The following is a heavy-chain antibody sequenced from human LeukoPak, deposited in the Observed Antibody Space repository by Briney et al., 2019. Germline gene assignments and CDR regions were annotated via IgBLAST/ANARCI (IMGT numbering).Heavy chain of an antibody. CDR1: GYTFTSYD. J-gene: IGHJ4*02. V-gene: IGHV1-8*01. Sequence: ASVKVSCKASGYTFTSYDINWVRQTTGQGLEWMGWMNPNSGNTGYAQKFQGRVTMTRNTSISTAYMELSSLRSEDTAVYYCARDAQRITMVRGVIDYWGQGTLVTVSS. D-gene: IGHD3-10*01. CDR3: ARDAQRITMVRGVIDY. CDR2: MNPNSGNT.